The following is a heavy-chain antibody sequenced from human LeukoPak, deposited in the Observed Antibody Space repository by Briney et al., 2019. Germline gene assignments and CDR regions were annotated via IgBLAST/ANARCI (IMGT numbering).Heavy chain of an antibody. V-gene: IGHV3-30*18. D-gene: IGHD6-13*01. CDR2: ISYDGSNK. CDR1: GFSFSSYG. Sequence: PGGSLRLSCAASGFSFSSYGMHWVRQAPGKGLEWVAVISYDGSNKYYADSVKGRFTISRDNSKNTLYLQMNSLRAEDTAVYYCAKWGDSSSWYGDYWGQGTLVTVSS. J-gene: IGHJ4*02. CDR3: AKWGDSSSWYGDY.